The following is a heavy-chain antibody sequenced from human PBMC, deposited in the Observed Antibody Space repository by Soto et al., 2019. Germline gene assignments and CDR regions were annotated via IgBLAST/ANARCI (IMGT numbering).Heavy chain of an antibody. V-gene: IGHV1-2*04. CDR1: GYTFTGYY. Sequence: GASVKVSCKASGYTFTGYYMHWVRQAPGQGLEWMGWINPNSGGTNYAQKFQGWVTMTRDTSISTAYMELSRLRSEDTAVYYCARDRRLNDFWSGYPRHSYGMDVWGQGTTVTVSS. J-gene: IGHJ6*02. D-gene: IGHD3-3*01. CDR3: ARDRRLNDFWSGYPRHSYGMDV. CDR2: INPNSGGT.